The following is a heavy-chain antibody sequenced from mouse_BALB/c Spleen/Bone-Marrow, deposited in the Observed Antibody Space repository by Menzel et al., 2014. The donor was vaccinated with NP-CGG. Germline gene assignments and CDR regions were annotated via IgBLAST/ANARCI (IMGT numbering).Heavy chain of an antibody. CDR1: GYTFTDHV. Sequence: QVQLQQPDAELVKPGASVKISCKASGYTFTDHVIHWVKQKPEQGLEWIGYISPGNGDIKYNEKFKGKATLTADKSSSTAYMQLSGLTSEDSAVYICRRSVGNPFDHWGQGTTLTVSS. D-gene: IGHD2-1*01. CDR2: ISPGNGDI. V-gene: IGHV1S53*02. CDR3: RRSVGNPFDH. J-gene: IGHJ2*01.